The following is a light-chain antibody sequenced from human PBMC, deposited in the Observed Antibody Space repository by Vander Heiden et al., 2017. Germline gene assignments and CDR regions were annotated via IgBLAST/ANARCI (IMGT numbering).Light chain of an antibody. J-gene: IGKJ2*01. CDR2: AAS. CDR3: QQSDSTSYT. Sequence: DIQMTQSPSSLSASVGDRVTITCRASQSISSYLNWYQQKPGKAPKLLIYAASSLQSGVPSRFSRSGSGTDFTLTISSLQPEDFATYYCQQSDSTSYTFGQWTKLEIK. V-gene: IGKV1-39*01. CDR1: QSISSY.